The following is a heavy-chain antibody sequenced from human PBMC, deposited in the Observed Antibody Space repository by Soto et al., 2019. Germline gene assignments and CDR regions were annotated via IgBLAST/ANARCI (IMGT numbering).Heavy chain of an antibody. V-gene: IGHV4-59*01. Sequence: SETLSLTCTVSGGSISSYYWSWIRQPPGKGLEWIGYIYYSGSTNYNPSLKSRVTISVDTSKNQFSLKLSSVTAADTAVYYCARHYGSGELYDALDIWGQGTMVTVSS. CDR2: IYYSGST. CDR1: GGSISSYY. D-gene: IGHD3-10*01. J-gene: IGHJ3*02. CDR3: ARHYGSGELYDALDI.